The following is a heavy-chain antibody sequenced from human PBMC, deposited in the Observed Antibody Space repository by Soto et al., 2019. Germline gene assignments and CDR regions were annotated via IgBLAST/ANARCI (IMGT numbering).Heavy chain of an antibody. CDR1: GGSISNTNYY. V-gene: IGHV4-39*02. J-gene: IGHJ3*02. Sequence: QLQLQESGPGLVKPSETLSLTCTVSGGSISNTNYYWGWIRQSPEKGLEWIGSVYYSGSTFYNPSLKSRLTISVDTSKNHFSLRLHSVTAADTAVFYCARLTKKTALRYFDAFDIWGQGTTVTVSS. CDR2: VYYSGST. D-gene: IGHD3-9*01. CDR3: ARLTKKTALRYFDAFDI.